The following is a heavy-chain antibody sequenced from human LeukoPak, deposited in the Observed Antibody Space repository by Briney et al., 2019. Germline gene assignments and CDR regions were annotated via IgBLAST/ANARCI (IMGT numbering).Heavy chain of an antibody. CDR1: GFTFSGCA. CDR2: ISSSSTYM. D-gene: IGHD4-17*01. Sequence: GGSLRLSCAASGFTFSGCAMSWVRQAPGKGLEWVSFISSSSTYMYYADSMKGRFTISRDNAKNSLYLQMNSLRAEDTAVYYCARTSNTVTTGASYFDYWGQGILVTVSS. J-gene: IGHJ4*02. CDR3: ARTSNTVTTGASYFDY. V-gene: IGHV3-21*01.